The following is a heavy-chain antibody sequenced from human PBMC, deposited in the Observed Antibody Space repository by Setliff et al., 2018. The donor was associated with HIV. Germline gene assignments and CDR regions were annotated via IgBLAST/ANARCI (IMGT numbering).Heavy chain of an antibody. CDR3: ARLAIPAATTDY. V-gene: IGHV4-39*01. CDR2: IYQSGTT. CDR1: GGPITTSTYY. D-gene: IGHD2-2*01. Sequence: PSETLSFTCTVSGGPITTSTYYWGWIRQPPGKGLEYIGNIYQSGTTYYNSSLKSRPTISVDTSKNQFSLKLNSVTAADTAVYYCARLAIPAATTDYWGQGTLVTVSS. J-gene: IGHJ4*02.